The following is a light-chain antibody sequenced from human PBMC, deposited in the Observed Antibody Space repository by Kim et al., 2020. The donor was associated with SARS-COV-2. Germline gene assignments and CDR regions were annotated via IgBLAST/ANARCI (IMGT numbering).Light chain of an antibody. CDR2: DAS. J-gene: IGKJ5*01. CDR1: QGISSA. V-gene: IGKV1-13*02. Sequence: AFVGDSVTVTCRASQGISSALAWYQQTSGKAPKLLIYDASNLESGVPSRFSGSGSGTDFTLTISSVQPEDFATYYCQQFYSYPITFGQGTRLEIK. CDR3: QQFYSYPIT.